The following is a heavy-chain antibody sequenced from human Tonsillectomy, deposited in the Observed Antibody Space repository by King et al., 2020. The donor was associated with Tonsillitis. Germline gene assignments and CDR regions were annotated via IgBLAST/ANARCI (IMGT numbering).Heavy chain of an antibody. CDR3: AKDLPTRADY. Sequence: VQLVESGGGVVQPGRSLRLSCAASGFTFSSYGMHWVRQAPGKGLEWVAVISYDGSNKYYADSVKGRFTISRDNSKNTLYLQMNSLRAEDTAVYYCAKDLPTRADYRGQGTLVTVSS. CDR1: GFTFSSYG. V-gene: IGHV3-30*18. CDR2: ISYDGSNK. J-gene: IGHJ4*02.